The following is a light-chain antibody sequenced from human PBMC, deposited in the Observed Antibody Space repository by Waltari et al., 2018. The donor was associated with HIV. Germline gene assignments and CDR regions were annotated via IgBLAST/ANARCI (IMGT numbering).Light chain of an antibody. J-gene: IGLJ2*01. Sequence: QSVLTQAPSVSGAPGQRVTISYSGSSSNIGAGYAVHWYQQRPGTAPKLLIYGDTNRPSGVPDRFSGSKSGTSASLVITGLQADDEADYYGQSFDSSLSSSVVFGGGTKLTVL. CDR2: GDT. V-gene: IGLV1-40*01. CDR1: SSNIGAGYA. CDR3: QSFDSSLSSSVV.